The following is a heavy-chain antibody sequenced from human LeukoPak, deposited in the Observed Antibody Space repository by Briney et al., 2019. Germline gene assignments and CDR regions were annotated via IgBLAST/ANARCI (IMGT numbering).Heavy chain of an antibody. V-gene: IGHV1-8*02. CDR2: MNPNSGNT. CDR3: ARDKVDCSGGSCYSRWNWCDP. D-gene: IGHD2-15*01. CDR1: GYTFTSYD. Sequence: ASVKVSCKASGYTFTSYDINWVRQATGQGLEWMGWMNPNSGNTGYAQKFQGRVTMTRNTSISTAYMELSSLRSEDTAVYYCARDKVDCSGGSCYSRWNWCDPWGQGTLVTVSS. J-gene: IGHJ5*02.